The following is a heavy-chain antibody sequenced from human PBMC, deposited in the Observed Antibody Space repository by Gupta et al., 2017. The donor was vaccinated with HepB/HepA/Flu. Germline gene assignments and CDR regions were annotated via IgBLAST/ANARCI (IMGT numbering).Heavy chain of an antibody. CDR1: GFSLTTRAIA. Sequence: QITLQESGPTQLKPTQTLTLTCTFSGFSLTTRAIALGWIRQPPGTGTEWLTLNYGNDDKRYRPSLKTRLTVTKDSSKNQVVLKMTNMDPVDTATYCCVHGYRSKDYFDYWGQGTLVTVSS. V-gene: IGHV2-5*01. D-gene: IGHD6-19*01. J-gene: IGHJ4*02. CDR3: VHGYRSKDYFDY. CDR2: NYGNDDK.